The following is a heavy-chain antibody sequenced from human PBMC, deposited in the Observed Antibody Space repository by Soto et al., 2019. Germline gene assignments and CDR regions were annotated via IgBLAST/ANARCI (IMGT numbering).Heavy chain of an antibody. CDR3: ARGRNLPKLAPDY. J-gene: IGHJ4*02. Sequence: SETLSLTCAVYGGSFSGYYWSWIRQPPGKGLEWIGEINHSGSTNYNPSLKSRVTISVDTSKNQFSLKLSSVTAADTAVYYCARGRNLPKLAPDYWGQGTLVTGSS. D-gene: IGHD1-7*01. V-gene: IGHV4-34*01. CDR1: GGSFSGYY. CDR2: INHSGST.